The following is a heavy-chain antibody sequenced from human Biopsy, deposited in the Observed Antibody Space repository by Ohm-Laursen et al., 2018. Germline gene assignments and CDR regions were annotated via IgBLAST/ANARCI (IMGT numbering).Heavy chain of an antibody. CDR2: IYYDGIT. J-gene: IGHJ6*02. CDR3: ARVAGGYAYYYGMDV. Sequence: SDTLSLTWAVSGYSVTNDYYWGWIRQPPGKGLEWIGNIYYDGITYYNPSLKSRVTMSVDTSKNQFSLRLTSATAADTAVYYCARVAGGYAYYYGMDVWGQGTTVIVSS. D-gene: IGHD5-12*01. V-gene: IGHV4-38-2*01. CDR1: GYSVTNDYY.